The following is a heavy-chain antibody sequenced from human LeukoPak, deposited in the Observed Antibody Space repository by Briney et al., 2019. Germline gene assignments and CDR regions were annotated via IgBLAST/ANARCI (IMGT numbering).Heavy chain of an antibody. V-gene: IGHV3-49*03. CDR1: GFTFGDYA. CDR2: IRSKAYGGTT. CDR3: TRETPMHYDFWSGYYGMDV. Sequence: GGSLRLSCTASGFTFGDYAMGWFRQAPGKGLEWVGFIRSKAYGGTTEYAASVKGRFTISRDDSKSIAYLQMNSLKTEDTAVYYCTRETPMHYDFWSGYYGMDVWGQGTTVTVSS. D-gene: IGHD3-3*01. J-gene: IGHJ6*02.